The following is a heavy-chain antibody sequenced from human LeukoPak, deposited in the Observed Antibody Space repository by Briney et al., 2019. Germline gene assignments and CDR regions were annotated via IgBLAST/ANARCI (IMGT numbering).Heavy chain of an antibody. J-gene: IGHJ5*02. V-gene: IGHV3-53*01. CDR3: ASYFGRS. Sequence: GGSLRLSCAAAGFTVSSNFMMWVRRAPGKGLEWVSFIYSGGETYYADSVKGRFTISRDTFRNTPHLQMNNLRAEDTAVYYCASYFGRSWGQGTLVTVSS. CDR2: IYSGGET. CDR1: GFTVSSNF. D-gene: IGHD3-10*01.